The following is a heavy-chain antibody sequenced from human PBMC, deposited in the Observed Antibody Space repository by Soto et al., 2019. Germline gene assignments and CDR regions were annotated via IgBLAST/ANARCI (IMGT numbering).Heavy chain of an antibody. J-gene: IGHJ3*01. D-gene: IGHD3-3*01. CDR1: GGTFSSYA. Sequence: QVQLVQSGAEVKKPGSSVKVSCKASGGTFSSYAISWVRQAPGQGLEWMGGIIPIFGTANYAQKFQGRVTITAYESTSTAFMELISLRSEDTAVYYCARVEYLFALFLGVGAFYLWGQGTIVTVSS. CDR3: ARVEYLFALFLGVGAFYL. CDR2: IIPIFGTA. V-gene: IGHV1-69*01.